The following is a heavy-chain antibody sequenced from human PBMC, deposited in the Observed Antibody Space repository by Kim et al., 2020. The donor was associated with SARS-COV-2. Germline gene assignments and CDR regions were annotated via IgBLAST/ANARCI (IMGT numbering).Heavy chain of an antibody. Sequence: SETLSLTCAVYGGSFSGYYWSWIRQPPGKGLEWIGEINHSGSTNYNPSLKSRVTISVDTSKNQFSLKLSSVTAADTAVYYCARGFIGSSGGLSQTYYYYG. CDR3: ARGFIGSSGGLSQTYYYYG. V-gene: IGHV4-34*01. CDR2: INHSGST. J-gene: IGHJ6*01. D-gene: IGHD6-13*01. CDR1: GGSFSGYY.